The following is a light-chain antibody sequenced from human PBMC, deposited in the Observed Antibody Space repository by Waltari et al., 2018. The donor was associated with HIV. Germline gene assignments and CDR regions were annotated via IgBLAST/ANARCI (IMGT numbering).Light chain of an antibody. V-gene: IGLV2-8*01. CDR1: SRDVGGYNY. Sequence: QSALTQPPSASGSPGQSVTISCTGTSRDVGGYNYVSWYQQHPGKAPKLLIAEVSTRPSGVPDRFSCSKSGHTASLTVSGLQAEDEADYCCSSYAGSINVLFGGGTKLAVL. CDR3: SSYAGSINVL. J-gene: IGLJ2*01. CDR2: EVS.